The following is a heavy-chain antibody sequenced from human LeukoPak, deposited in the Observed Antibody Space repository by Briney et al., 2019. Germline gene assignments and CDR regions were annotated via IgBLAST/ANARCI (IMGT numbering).Heavy chain of an antibody. CDR1: GGSFSGYY. CDR3: ARVGYCGGDCYPLDY. Sequence: PSETLSLTCAIYGGSFSGYYWSWIRQPPGKGLEWIGEINHRGSTNYNPSLKSRVTISVDTSMNSFSLELSSVTAADTAVYYCARVGYCGGDCYPLDYWGQGTLVTVSS. D-gene: IGHD2-21*02. V-gene: IGHV4-34*01. CDR2: INHRGST. J-gene: IGHJ4*02.